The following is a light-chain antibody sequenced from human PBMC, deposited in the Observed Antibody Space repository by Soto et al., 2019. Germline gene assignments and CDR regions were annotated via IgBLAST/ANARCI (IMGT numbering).Light chain of an antibody. Sequence: EIGMTQSPATLSVNPGERATLSCRASQSVSSHLAWYQQKPGQAPRLLIYGASTRATGIPARFSGSGSGTEFALTISRVEPEDFAVYYCQKYGDSSITFGQGTLLEVK. CDR1: QSVSSH. V-gene: IGKV3-15*01. CDR3: QKYGDSSIT. CDR2: GAS. J-gene: IGKJ5*01.